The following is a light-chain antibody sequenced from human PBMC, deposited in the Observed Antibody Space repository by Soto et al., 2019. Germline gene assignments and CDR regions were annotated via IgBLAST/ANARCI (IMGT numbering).Light chain of an antibody. J-gene: IGLJ3*02. Sequence: QSVLTQPPSVSGAPGQRVTISCTGTSSNVGAGYDVPWYQQLPGTAPKLIIYGNSNRPSGVPDRFSGSKSGTSASLAITGLQAEDEADYYCQSYASSLSALFGGGTKLTVL. V-gene: IGLV1-40*01. CDR2: GNS. CDR3: QSYASSLSAL. CDR1: SSNVGAGYD.